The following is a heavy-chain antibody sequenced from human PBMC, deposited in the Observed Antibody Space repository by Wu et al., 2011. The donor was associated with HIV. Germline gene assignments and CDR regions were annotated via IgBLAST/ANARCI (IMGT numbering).Heavy chain of an antibody. CDR2: VYPGDSEA. V-gene: IGHV5-51*01. D-gene: IGHD3-10*01. J-gene: IGHJ4*02. CDR3: VRLSGREFSD. Sequence: EWMGIVYPGDSEATIYPSFQGQVTMSVDKSTSTGYLQWRSLKASDTAIYYCVRLSGREFSDWGQGTLVTVSS.